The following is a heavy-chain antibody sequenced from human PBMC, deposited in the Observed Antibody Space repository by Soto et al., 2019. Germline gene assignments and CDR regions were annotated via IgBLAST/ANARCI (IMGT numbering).Heavy chain of an antibody. CDR1: GGSISSSS. D-gene: IGHD3-16*01. CDR2: IYNNGRT. J-gene: IGHJ2*01. V-gene: IGHV4-59*01. Sequence: PSETLSLTCTVSGGSISSSSWSWIRQPPGRGLEWIGYIYNNGRTDYNPSLKSRVTISVDTSKNHFSLKLSSVTPADTAVYYCARAFAGFGAYWYFDLWGRGTLVTVSS. CDR3: ARAFAGFGAYWYFDL.